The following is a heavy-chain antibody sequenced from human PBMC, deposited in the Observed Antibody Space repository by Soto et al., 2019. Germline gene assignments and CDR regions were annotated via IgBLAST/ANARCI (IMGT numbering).Heavy chain of an antibody. CDR1: GFSFSDYW. CDR2: INQDGSDK. V-gene: IGHV3-7*05. CDR3: ARGPSYLDY. J-gene: IGHJ4*02. Sequence: EVHLVESGGGLVQPGGSLRLSCAASGFSFSDYWMSWVRQAPGKGLEWVAHINQDGSDKYSVDSVKGRFTISRDNGKNSLYLQMNSLRAEDTAVDYWARGPSYLDYWGQGTLVTVSS.